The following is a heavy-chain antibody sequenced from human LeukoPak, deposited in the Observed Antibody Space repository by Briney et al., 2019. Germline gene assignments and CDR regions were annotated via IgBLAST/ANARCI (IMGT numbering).Heavy chain of an antibody. CDR3: ARNSIYCSGGSCYSEY. D-gene: IGHD2-15*01. V-gene: IGHV4-61*02. J-gene: IGHJ4*02. Sequence: PSETLSLTCTVSGGSISSGSYYWSWIRQPAGKGLEWIGRIYTSGSTNYNPSLKSRVTISVDTSKNQFSLKLSSVTAADTAVYYCARNSIYCSGGSCYSEYWGQGTLVTVSS. CDR1: GGSISSGSYY. CDR2: IYTSGST.